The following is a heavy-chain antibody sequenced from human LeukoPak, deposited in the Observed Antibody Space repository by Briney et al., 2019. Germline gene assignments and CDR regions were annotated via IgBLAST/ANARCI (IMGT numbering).Heavy chain of an antibody. CDR2: IKGDGSST. CDR1: GFTFSSYW. V-gene: IGHV3-74*01. J-gene: IGHJ4*02. Sequence: GGSLRLSCAASGFTFSSYWMHWVRHTPGKGLVWVSRIKGDGSSTRYADSVKGRFTISRDNAKNTLYLQMNSLRAEDTAVYYCARDGYSFGHDFDYWGQGTLVTVSS. CDR3: ARDGYSFGHDFDY. D-gene: IGHD5-18*01.